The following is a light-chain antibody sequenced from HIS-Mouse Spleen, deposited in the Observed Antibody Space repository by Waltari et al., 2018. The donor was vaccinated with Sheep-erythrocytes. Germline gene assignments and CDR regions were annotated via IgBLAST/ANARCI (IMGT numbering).Light chain of an antibody. J-gene: IGLJ2*01. V-gene: IGLV3-25*03. CDR1: ALPKQY. Sequence: SYELTQPPSVSVSPGQTARITCSGDALPKQYAYWYQQKPGQAPVLVIYKDSERHSGIPERFSGSSSGTTVTLTISGVQAEDEADYYCQSADSSGTYRLFGGGTKLTVL. CDR3: QSADSSGTYRL. CDR2: KDS.